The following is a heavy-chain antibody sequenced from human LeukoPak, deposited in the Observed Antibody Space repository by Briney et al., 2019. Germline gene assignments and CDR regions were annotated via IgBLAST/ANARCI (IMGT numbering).Heavy chain of an antibody. CDR2: ISGSGGST. J-gene: IGHJ1*01. V-gene: IGHV3-23*01. D-gene: IGHD2-2*01. CDR3: AKDRTKYFQH. Sequence: PGGSLRLSCAASGFTFSSYSMNWVRQAPGKGLEWVSAISGSGGSTYYADSVKGRFTISRDNSKNTLYLQMNSLRAEDTAVYYCAKDRTKYFQHWGQGTLVTVSS. CDR1: GFTFSSYS.